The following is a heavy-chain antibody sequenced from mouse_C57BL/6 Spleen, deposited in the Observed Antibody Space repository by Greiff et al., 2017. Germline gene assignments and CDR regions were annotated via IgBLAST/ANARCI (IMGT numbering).Heavy chain of an antibody. V-gene: IGHV1-76*01. CDR2: IYPGSGNT. D-gene: IGHD1-1*01. J-gene: IGHJ2*01. CDR3: ARRGVYGSSFDY. CDR1: GYTFTDYY. Sequence: VKLMESGAELVRPGASVKLSCKASGYTFTDYYINWVKQRPGQGLEWIARIYPGSGNTYYNEKFKGKATLTAEKSSSTAYMQLSSLTSEDSAVYFCARRGVYGSSFDYWGQGTTLPVSS.